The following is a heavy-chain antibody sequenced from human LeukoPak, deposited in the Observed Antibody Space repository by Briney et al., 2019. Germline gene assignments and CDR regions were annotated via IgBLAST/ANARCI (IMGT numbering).Heavy chain of an antibody. Sequence: GGTLRLSCAASGFTFRSYGMSWVRQAPGKGLEWASALSGGGSATYYADSVKGRFTIFRDNSKNSLYLQMNSLRAEDTALYYCAKDTHYGSGSYDYWGQGTLVTVSS. V-gene: IGHV3-23*01. J-gene: IGHJ4*02. CDR2: LSGGGSAT. CDR1: GFTFRSYG. CDR3: AKDTHYGSGSYDY. D-gene: IGHD3-10*01.